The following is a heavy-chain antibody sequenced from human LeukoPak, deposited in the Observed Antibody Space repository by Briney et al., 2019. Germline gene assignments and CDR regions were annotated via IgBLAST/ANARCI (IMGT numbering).Heavy chain of an antibody. CDR2: INQGGSDK. CDR1: GFTLSGHW. V-gene: IGHV3-7*01. Sequence: GGSLQLSCAAPGFTLSGHWMSWVCQATGKGLEWVANINQGGSDKNYVDSVKGRFTISRDNSKNTLSLQMNSLRVEYTGVYDCATLSLNWNYNHYFDFWGQGTLVTISS. CDR3: ATLSLNWNYNHYFDF. J-gene: IGHJ4*02. D-gene: IGHD1-7*01.